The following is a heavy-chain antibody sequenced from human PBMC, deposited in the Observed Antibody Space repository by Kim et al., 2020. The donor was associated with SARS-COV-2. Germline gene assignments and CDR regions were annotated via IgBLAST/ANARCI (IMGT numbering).Heavy chain of an antibody. D-gene: IGHD5-12*01. Sequence: NIKYSRKFQGRAPLTWDTSASTAYMELRALTSEDTAVYYCARDLLHSGYDYWGQGTLVTVSS. CDR2: NI. V-gene: IGHV1-3*01. CDR3: ARDLLHSGYDY. J-gene: IGHJ4*02.